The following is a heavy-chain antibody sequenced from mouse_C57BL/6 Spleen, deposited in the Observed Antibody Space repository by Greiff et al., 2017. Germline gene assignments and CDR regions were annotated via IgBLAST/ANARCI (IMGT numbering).Heavy chain of an antibody. J-gene: IGHJ3*02. CDR2: IYPGDGDT. CDR3: ARGDITTVVEGFGY. V-gene: IGHV1-80*01. D-gene: IGHD1-1*01. CDR1: GYAFSSYW. Sequence: VQLQQSGAELVKPGASVKISCKASGYAFSSYWMNWVKQRPGQGLEWIGQIYPGDGDTNYNGKFKGKATLTADKSSSTAYMQLSSLTSEDSAVYFCARGDITTVVEGFGYWGQGTLVTVSA.